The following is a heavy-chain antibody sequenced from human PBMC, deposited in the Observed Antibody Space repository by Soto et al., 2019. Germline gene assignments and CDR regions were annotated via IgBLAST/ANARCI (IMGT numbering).Heavy chain of an antibody. J-gene: IGHJ4*02. V-gene: IGHV4-4*07. Sequence: ASETLSLTCTVSGGSLTKYYWSWTRQPAGKGLEWIGRISTSGNVVSKSSLRSRLTMSVDTSKNQFSLRLTSVTAADTAVYYCARDNNDFWSLYPLAFDYWGQEALVTV. CDR2: ISTSGNV. CDR3: ARDNNDFWSLYPLAFDY. D-gene: IGHD3-3*01. CDR1: GGSLTKYY.